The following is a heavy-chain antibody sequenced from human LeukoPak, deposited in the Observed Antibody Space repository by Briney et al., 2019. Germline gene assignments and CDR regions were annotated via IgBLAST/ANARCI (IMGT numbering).Heavy chain of an antibody. CDR1: GSPFSSYG. CDR2: VSGSGTST. D-gene: IGHD3-22*01. V-gene: IGHV3-23*01. Sequence: GGSLRLSCAGSGSPFSSYGMAWVRQAPGKGLEWVSSVSGSGTSTYYADSVRGRFTISRDNDKNTLDLQMNSLRAEDTALYYCARDRSLYYYDGSGYYGYWGQGILVTVSS. J-gene: IGHJ4*02. CDR3: ARDRSLYYYDGSGYYGY.